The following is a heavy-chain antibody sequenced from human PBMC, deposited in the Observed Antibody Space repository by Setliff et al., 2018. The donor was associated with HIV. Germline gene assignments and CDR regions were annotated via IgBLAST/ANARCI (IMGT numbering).Heavy chain of an antibody. CDR1: GFTFGNYE. Sequence: GGSLRLSCAASGFTFGNYEMSWVRQAPGKGPEWVSYITGSGDTIYYADSVKGRFTMSRDNAKDSVYLQMNTLRVEDTAVYYCAREATPRHSSGWVYFDYWGQGMMVTVSS. CDR2: ITGSGDTI. V-gene: IGHV3-48*03. J-gene: IGHJ4*02. CDR3: AREATPRHSSGWVYFDY. D-gene: IGHD6-19*01.